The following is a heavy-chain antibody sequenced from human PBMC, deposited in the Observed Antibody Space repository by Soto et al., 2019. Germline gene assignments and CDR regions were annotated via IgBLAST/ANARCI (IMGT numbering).Heavy chain of an antibody. Sequence: ASVKVSCKVSGNTLSGLPMHWVRQAPGKGLEWMGSLDYEEGERNSAHRFQDRVTVTEDTSTDTAYMVLSSLTSDDTAVYYCAAGVTTFDYWGQGTLVTSPQ. CDR2: LDYEEGER. J-gene: IGHJ4*02. CDR3: AAGVTTFDY. D-gene: IGHD2-21*02. V-gene: IGHV1-24*01. CDR1: GNTLSGLP.